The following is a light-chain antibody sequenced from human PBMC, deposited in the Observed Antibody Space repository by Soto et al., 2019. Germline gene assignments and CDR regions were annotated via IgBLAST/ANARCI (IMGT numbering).Light chain of an antibody. Sequence: EIVLTQSPGTLSLSPGEIATLSFRASQSVSSSYLAWYQQKPGQAPRLLIYGASSRATGIPDRFSGSGSGTDFTLTISRLEPEDFAVYYCQQYGSSPPFTFGPGTRWIS. J-gene: IGKJ3*01. V-gene: IGKV3-20*01. CDR2: GAS. CDR3: QQYGSSPPFT. CDR1: QSVSSSY.